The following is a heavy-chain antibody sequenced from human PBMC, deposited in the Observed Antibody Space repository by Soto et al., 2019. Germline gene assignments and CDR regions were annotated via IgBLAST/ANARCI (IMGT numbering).Heavy chain of an antibody. CDR3: ARFARSHYDFWSGSDHYYYGMDV. D-gene: IGHD3-3*01. J-gene: IGHJ6*02. Sequence: ASVKVSCKASGGTFSSYAISWVRQAPGQGLEWKGGIIPIFGTANYAQKFQGRVTITADESTSTAYMELSSLRSEYTFVYFCARFARSHYDFWSGSDHYYYGMDVWGQGTTVTVSS. CDR1: GGTFSSYA. CDR2: IIPIFGTA. V-gene: IGHV1-69*13.